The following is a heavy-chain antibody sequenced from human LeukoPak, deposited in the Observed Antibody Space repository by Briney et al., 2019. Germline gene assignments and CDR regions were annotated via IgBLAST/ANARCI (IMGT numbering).Heavy chain of an antibody. CDR1: GFTFSSYG. V-gene: IGHV3-30*02. CDR3: AKDAKPRFLPQNWLDP. J-gene: IGHJ5*02. Sequence: GGSLRLSCAASGFTFSSYGMHRVRQAPGKGLEWVAFIRYDGSNKYYADSVKGRFTISRDNSKNTLYLQMNSLRAENTAVYYCAKDAKPRFLPQNWLDPWGQGTLVTVSS. D-gene: IGHD3-3*01. CDR2: IRYDGSNK.